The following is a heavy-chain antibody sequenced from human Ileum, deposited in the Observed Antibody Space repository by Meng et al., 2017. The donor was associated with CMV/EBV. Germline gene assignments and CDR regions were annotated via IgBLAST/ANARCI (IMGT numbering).Heavy chain of an antibody. D-gene: IGHD1-26*01. CDR1: VDSYSIYS. V-gene: IGHV4-4*07. CDR3: ATSYSDGDWSFDY. CDR2: LYTYGTN. J-gene: IGHJ4*02. Sequence: QVQLGESVPEPGEPSEVSCQTSSFSVDSYSIYSGQWTPGPGGKGLEGIEPLYTYGTNKYNPYVMGRLTMSLAASKGQISLNLLSLTAADTAVYYCATSYSDGDWSFDYWGQGTLVTVSS.